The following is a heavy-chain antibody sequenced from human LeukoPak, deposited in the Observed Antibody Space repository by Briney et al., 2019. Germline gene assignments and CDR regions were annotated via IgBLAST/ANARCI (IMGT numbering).Heavy chain of an antibody. CDR2: IKSKTDGWTT. J-gene: IGHJ4*02. D-gene: IGHD3-10*01. V-gene: IGHV3-15*01. CDR3: TTDRGVFDY. Sequence: GGSLRLSCAASGFTFSNAWMSWVRQAPGKGLEWVGRIKSKTDGWTTDYAAPVKGRFTISRDDSKNTLYLQMNSLKTEDTAVYYCTTDRGVFDYWGQGTLVTVSS. CDR1: GFTFSNAW.